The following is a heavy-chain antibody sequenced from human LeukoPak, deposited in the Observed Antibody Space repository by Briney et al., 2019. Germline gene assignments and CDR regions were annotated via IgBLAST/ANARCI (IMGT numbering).Heavy chain of an antibody. D-gene: IGHD5-18*01. CDR2: IYGDGST. CDR3: ACYQRGYSYTF. CDR1: GFTVSNNY. J-gene: IGHJ4*02. V-gene: IGHV3-53*01. Sequence: GGSLRLFCAASGFTVSNNYMSWVRQAPGKGLEWVSVIYGDGSTYYADYVRGRFTISRDNSKNTLYLQMNSLRAEDTAVYYCACYQRGYSYTFWGQGTLVTVSS.